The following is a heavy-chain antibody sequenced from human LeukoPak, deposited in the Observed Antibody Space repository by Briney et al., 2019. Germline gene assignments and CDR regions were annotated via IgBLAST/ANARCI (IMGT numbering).Heavy chain of an antibody. CDR1: GFIFSDYA. V-gene: IGHV3-30*04. CDR3: AKDGGGWLQLSFDY. J-gene: IGHJ4*02. D-gene: IGHD5-24*01. CDR2: ISFDGTDK. Sequence: PGGSLRLSCAASGFIFSDYAMHWVRQAPGKGLEWVALISFDGTDKYYADSEKGRFTISRDNSKNTLYLQMNSLRTEDTALYYCAKDGGGWLQLSFDYWGQGTLVTVSS.